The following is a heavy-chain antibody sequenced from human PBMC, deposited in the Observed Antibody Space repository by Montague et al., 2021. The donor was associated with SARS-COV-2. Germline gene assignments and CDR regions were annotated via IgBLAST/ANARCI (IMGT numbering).Heavy chain of an antibody. CDR2: IYDSGSA. CDR3: ARLESTRGVIIRGAFHI. CDR1: GDSISNSRYY. J-gene: IGHJ3*02. V-gene: IGHV4-39*01. D-gene: IGHD3-10*01. Sequence: SETLSLTCSVSGDSISNSRYYWGWIRQPPGKGLEWIGTIYDSGSAYYNPSLKSRVTISVDTSKDQFSLKLNSVTATDTAVYYCARLESTRGVIIRGAFHIWGQGTMVTVSS.